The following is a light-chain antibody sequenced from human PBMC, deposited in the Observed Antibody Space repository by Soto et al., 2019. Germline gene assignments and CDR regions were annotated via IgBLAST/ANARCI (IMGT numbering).Light chain of an antibody. Sequence: QSALTQPASVSGSPGQSSTISCTGTSSDVGSYNLVSWYQQHPGKAPKLMIYEGSKRPSGVSNRFSGSKSGNTASLTISGLQAEDEADYYCCSYAGSSTGVFGGGTQLTVL. CDR2: EGS. CDR3: CSYAGSSTGV. CDR1: SSDVGSYNL. J-gene: IGLJ3*02. V-gene: IGLV2-23*01.